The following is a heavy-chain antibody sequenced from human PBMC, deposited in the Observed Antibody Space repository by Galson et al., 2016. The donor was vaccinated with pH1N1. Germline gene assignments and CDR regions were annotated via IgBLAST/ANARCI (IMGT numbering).Heavy chain of an antibody. CDR1: GFTFSSFW. CDR3: ARFRLVMTGDPTGYFDF. J-gene: IGHJ4*02. D-gene: IGHD3-22*01. V-gene: IGHV3-74*01. CDR2: ISGDGSSI. Sequence: SLRLSCAASGFTFSSFWMHRVRQVPGKGLVWVSRISGDGSSISYADSVKGRFTISRDNSRDTLYLEMTSLRAEDTALYYCARFRLVMTGDPTGYFDFWGQGALVTVSS.